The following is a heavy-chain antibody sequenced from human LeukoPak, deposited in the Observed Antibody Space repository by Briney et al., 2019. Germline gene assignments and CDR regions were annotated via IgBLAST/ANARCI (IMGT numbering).Heavy chain of an antibody. Sequence: PSETLSLTCTVSGGSISSYYWSWIRQPPRKGLEWIGYIYYSGSTNYNPSLESRVTISVDTSKNQFSLKLSSVTAADTAVYYCARVGAPPSNYRYYYYYMDVWGKGTTVTVSS. J-gene: IGHJ6*03. CDR1: GGSISSYY. CDR3: ARVGAPPSNYRYYYYYMDV. D-gene: IGHD4-11*01. CDR2: IYYSGST. V-gene: IGHV4-59*01.